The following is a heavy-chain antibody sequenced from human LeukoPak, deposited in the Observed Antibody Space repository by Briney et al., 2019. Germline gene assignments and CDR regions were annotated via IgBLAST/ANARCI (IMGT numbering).Heavy chain of an antibody. D-gene: IGHD7-27*01. J-gene: IGHJ4*02. CDR3: AGDTPGLRY. CDR2: INTNTGNP. CDR1: GYTFTGYY. Sequence: ASVKVSCKASGYTFTGYYMHWVRQAPGQGLEWMGWINTNTGNPTYAQGFTGRFVFSLDTSVSTAYLQISSLKAEDTAVYYCAGDTPGLRYWGQGTLVTVSS. V-gene: IGHV7-4-1*02.